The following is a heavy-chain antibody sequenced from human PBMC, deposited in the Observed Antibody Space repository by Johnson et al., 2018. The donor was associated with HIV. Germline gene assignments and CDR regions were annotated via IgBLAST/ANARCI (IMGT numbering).Heavy chain of an antibody. CDR3: AKVGTGYSRSSLGAFDF. CDR2: ISGDGSSS. V-gene: IGHV3-74*02. CDR1: GFTISTFW. J-gene: IGHJ3*01. Sequence: VQLVESGGALVQPGGSLRLSCEVSGFTISTFWMHWVRQVPGKGLMWVSRISGDGSSSSYADSVKGRFTISRDNAKNTLYLQMNSLGVEDTAVYYCAKVGTGYSRSSLGAFDFWGHGTMVPVSS. D-gene: IGHD1-14*01.